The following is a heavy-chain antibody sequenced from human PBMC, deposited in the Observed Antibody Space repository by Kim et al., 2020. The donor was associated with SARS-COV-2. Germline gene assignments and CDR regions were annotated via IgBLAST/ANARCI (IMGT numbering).Heavy chain of an antibody. D-gene: IGHD7-27*01. CDR2: IYYSGST. J-gene: IGHJ4*02. V-gene: IGHV4-39*01. Sequence: SETLSLTCTVSGGSISSSSYYWGWIRQPPGKGLEWIGSIYYSGSTYYNPSLKSRVTISVDTSKNQFSLKLSSVTAADTAVYYCATANWGWSPIDYWGQGTLVTVSS. CDR1: GGSISSSSYY. CDR3: ATANWGWSPIDY.